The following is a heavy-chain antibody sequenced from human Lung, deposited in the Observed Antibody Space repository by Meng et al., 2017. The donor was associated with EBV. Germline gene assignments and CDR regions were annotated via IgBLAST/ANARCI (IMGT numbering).Heavy chain of an antibody. V-gene: IGHV1-69*01. CDR1: GGTFRSDA. Sequence: QWRVVQVGAEGKKPGASVKVSCRTSGGTFRSDAVSWVRQAPGQGLEWMGGLIPWFGAPNYAQKFQDRVTIIADESTNTHTMELSSLRSEDTAIYYCASESGRGYTPDYWGQGTLVTVSS. J-gene: IGHJ4*02. CDR3: ASESGRGYTPDY. CDR2: LIPWFGAP. D-gene: IGHD3-10*01.